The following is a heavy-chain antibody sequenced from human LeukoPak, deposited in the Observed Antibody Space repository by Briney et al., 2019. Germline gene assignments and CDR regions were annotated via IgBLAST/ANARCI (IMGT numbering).Heavy chain of an antibody. CDR3: AKAEYYDFWSGYYIFDY. J-gene: IGHJ4*02. CDR2: ISGSGGST. V-gene: IGHV3-23*01. D-gene: IGHD3-3*01. CDR1: GFTFSSYA. Sequence: GGSLRLSCAASGFTFSSYAMSWVRQAPGKGLEWVSAISGSGGSTYYADSVKGRFTISRDNSKNTLYLQMNSLRAEDTAVYYCAKAEYYDFWSGYYIFDYWGQGTLVTVSS.